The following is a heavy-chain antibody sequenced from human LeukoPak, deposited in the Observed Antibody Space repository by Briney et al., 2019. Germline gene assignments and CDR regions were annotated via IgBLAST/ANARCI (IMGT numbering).Heavy chain of an antibody. CDR3: ERDTSYCSGGRCFATYSFEY. V-gene: IGHV3-64D*09. CDR1: GFTFSNYA. Sequence: GGSLRLSCSAFGFTFSNYAMDWVRQAPGKGLECISTISSTGGSTYYADSVKGRFTISRDNSKNTLYLQMSSLRAEDTAVYYCERDTSYCSGGRCFATYSFEYWGQGTRVTVSS. D-gene: IGHD2-15*01. J-gene: IGHJ4*02. CDR2: ISSTGGST.